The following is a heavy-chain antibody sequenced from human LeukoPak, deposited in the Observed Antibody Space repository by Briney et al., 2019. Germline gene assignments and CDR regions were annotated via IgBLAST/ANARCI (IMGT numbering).Heavy chain of an antibody. CDR1: GYTFTSYD. D-gene: IGHD6-19*01. V-gene: IGHV1-8*01. CDR2: MNPNSGNT. Sequence: ASVKVSCKASGYTFTSYDINWVRQATGQGLEWMGWMNPNSGNTGYAQKFQGRVTMTRDTSTSTVYMELSSLRSEDTAVYYCARSYSSGWEAQLYYWGQGTLVTVSS. J-gene: IGHJ4*02. CDR3: ARSYSSGWEAQLYY.